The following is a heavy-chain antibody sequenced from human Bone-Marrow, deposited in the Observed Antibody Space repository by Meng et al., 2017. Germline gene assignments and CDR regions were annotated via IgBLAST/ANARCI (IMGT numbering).Heavy chain of an antibody. V-gene: IGHV4-38-2*01. D-gene: IGHD2-21*02. CDR1: GYSISSGYY. Sequence: SETLSLTCAVSGYSISSGYYWGWIRQPPGKGLEWIGSIYHSGSTYYNPSLKSRVTISVDTSKNQFSLKLNSVTAADTAVYYCARELEYCGGDCYWGAFDIWGQGTMVTVSS. J-gene: IGHJ3*02. CDR2: IYHSGST. CDR3: ARELEYCGGDCYWGAFDI.